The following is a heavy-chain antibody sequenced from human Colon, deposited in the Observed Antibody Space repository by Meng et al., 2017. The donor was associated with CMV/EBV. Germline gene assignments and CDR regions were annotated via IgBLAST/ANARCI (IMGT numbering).Heavy chain of an antibody. V-gene: IGHV3-23*03. CDR3: GKKLAAAGLCIDY. CDR2: IYSGGTAA. J-gene: IGHJ4*02. D-gene: IGHD6-13*01. Sequence: GGSLKISCAASGFSFSSYAMSWVRQAPGKGLEWVSEIYSGGTAATYADSVKGRFTVSRDNSKNMVYLQMNSLRADDTAVYYCGKKLAAAGLCIDYWGQGTLVTVSS. CDR1: GFSFSSYA.